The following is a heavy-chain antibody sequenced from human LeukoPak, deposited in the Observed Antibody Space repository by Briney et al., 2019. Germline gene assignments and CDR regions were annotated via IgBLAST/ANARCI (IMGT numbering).Heavy chain of an antibody. V-gene: IGHV3-53*01. CDR1: GLTVSNNF. D-gene: IGHD3-10*01. Sequence: GSXRXSCXASGLTVSNNFMNWVRQAPGKGLEWVSVIYSGGATHYSDPVTGRFTISRDNTKNTLFLQMNSLRAEDTAVYYCAREPSITNGMDVWGKGTTVTVSS. CDR3: AREPSITNGMDV. CDR2: IYSGGAT. J-gene: IGHJ6*04.